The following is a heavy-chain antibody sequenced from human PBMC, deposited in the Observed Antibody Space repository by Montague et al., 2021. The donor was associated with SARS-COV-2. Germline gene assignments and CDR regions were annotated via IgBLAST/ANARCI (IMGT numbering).Heavy chain of an antibody. V-gene: IGHV3-11*06. D-gene: IGHD3-9*01. CDR3: ARDQPHYDILTGYYKDYYYMDV. CDR1: GFTFSDYY. Sequence: SMILSCAASGFTFSDYYMSWIRQAPVKGLEWVSYISSSSSYTNYXDSVKGRFTISRDNAKNSLYLQMNSLRAEDTAVYYCARDQPHYDILTGYYKDYYYMDVWGQGTTVTVSS. CDR2: ISSSSSYT. J-gene: IGHJ6*02.